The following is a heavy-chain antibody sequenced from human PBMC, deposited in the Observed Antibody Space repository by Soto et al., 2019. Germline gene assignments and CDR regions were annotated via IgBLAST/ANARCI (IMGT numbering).Heavy chain of an antibody. CDR2: ISAYNGNT. Sequence: ASVKVSCKASGYTFTSYGISWVRQAPGQGLEWMGWISAYNGNTNYAQKLQGRVTMTTDTSTSTAYMELRSLRSDDTAVYYCARTFLCEIVLVPAARTFDYWGQGTLVTVSS. J-gene: IGHJ4*02. V-gene: IGHV1-18*01. CDR3: ARTFLCEIVLVPAARTFDY. CDR1: GYTFTSYG. D-gene: IGHD2-2*01.